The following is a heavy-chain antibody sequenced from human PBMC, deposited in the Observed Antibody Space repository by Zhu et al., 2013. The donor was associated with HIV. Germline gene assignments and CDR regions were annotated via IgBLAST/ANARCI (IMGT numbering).Heavy chain of an antibody. CDR3: ARRGLGTAIGDSSGYYGLAP. D-gene: IGHD3-22*01. Sequence: QVQLVQSGAEVKKPGASVKVSCKASGYTFTSYYMHWVRQAPGQGLEWMGIINPSGGSTSYAQKFQGRVTMTRDTSTSTVYMELSSLRSEDTAVYYCARRGLGTAIGDSSGYYGLAPWGQGTLVTVSS. V-gene: IGHV1-46*01. CDR2: INPSGGST. J-gene: IGHJ5*02. CDR1: GYTFTSYY.